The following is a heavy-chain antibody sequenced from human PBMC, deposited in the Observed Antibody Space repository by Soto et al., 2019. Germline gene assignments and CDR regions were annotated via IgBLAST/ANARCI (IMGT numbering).Heavy chain of an antibody. CDR1: GGSISSGGYS. V-gene: IGHV4-30-2*01. CDR2: IYHSGST. J-gene: IGHJ4*02. CDR3: AMRMTTVTTLDY. D-gene: IGHD4-17*01. Sequence: QLQLQESGSGLVKPSQTLSLTCAVSGGSISSGGYSWSWIRQPPGKGLEWIGYIYHSGSTYYNPSLTSRVTISVDRSKIQISLKLSSVPAADTAVYYWAMRMTTVTTLDYWGQGTRVTVSS.